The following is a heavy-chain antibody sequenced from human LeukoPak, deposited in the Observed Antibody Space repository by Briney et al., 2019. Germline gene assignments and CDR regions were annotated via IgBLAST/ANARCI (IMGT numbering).Heavy chain of an antibody. J-gene: IGHJ4*02. CDR1: GFTFSSYS. D-gene: IGHD2/OR15-2a*01. CDR3: ARGRMASRSILDY. Sequence: GGSLRLSCAASGFTFSSYSMNWVRQAPGKGLEWVSSISSSSSYIYYADSVKGRFTISRDNAKNSLYLQMNSLRAEDTAVYYCARGRMASRSILDYWGQGTLVTVSS. CDR2: ISSSSSYI. V-gene: IGHV3-21*01.